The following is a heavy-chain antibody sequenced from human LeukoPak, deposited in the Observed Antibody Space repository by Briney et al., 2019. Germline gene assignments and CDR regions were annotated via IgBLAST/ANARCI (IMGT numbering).Heavy chain of an antibody. CDR2: IYYSGTT. Sequence: PSETLSLTCTVSGGSISSSNYYWGWIRQPPGKGLEWIGSIYYSGTTHYNPSLKSRVTIPVDTSKNQFSLKLSSVTAADTAVYYCARDGEMATIENYFESWGQGTLVTVSS. J-gene: IGHJ4*02. D-gene: IGHD5-24*01. V-gene: IGHV4-39*07. CDR3: ARDGEMATIENYFES. CDR1: GGSISSSNYY.